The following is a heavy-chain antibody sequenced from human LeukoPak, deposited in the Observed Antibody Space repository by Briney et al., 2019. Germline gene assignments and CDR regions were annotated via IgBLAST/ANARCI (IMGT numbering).Heavy chain of an antibody. Sequence: GGSLRLSCAASGFTFSSYSMNWVRQAPGKGLEWVSPISSSSSYIYYADSVKGRFTISRDNAKNSLYLQMNSLRAEDTAVYYCARVRAGELDYYYYYYMDVWGKGTTVTVSS. D-gene: IGHD3-10*01. CDR3: ARVRAGELDYYYYYYMDV. V-gene: IGHV3-21*01. CDR2: ISSSSSYI. CDR1: GFTFSSYS. J-gene: IGHJ6*03.